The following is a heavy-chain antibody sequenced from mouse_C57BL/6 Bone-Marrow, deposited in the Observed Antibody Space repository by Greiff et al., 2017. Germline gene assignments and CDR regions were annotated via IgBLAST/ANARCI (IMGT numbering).Heavy chain of an antibody. CDR3: ARDLTTVVTLDYFDY. V-gene: IGHV1-81*01. CDR1: GYTFTSYG. CDR2: IYPRSGNT. D-gene: IGHD1-1*01. J-gene: IGHJ2*01. Sequence: VQGVESGAELARPGASVKLSCKASGYTFTSYGISWVKQRTGQGLEWIGEIYPRSGNTYYNEKFKGKATLTADKSSSTAYMELRSLTSEDSAVYFCARDLTTVVTLDYFDYWGQGTTLTVSS.